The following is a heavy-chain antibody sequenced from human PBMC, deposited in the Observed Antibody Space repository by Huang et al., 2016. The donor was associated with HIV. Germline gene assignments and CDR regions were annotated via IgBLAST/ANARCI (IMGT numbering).Heavy chain of an antibody. CDR2: IYPGDCDT. V-gene: IGHV5-51*01. Sequence: EVHLVQSGAEVKEPGESLKISCQASGYNFASYWIGWVRQMPGKGLEGMGVIYPGDCDTGYDPAFQGQVTISADQSINTAYLQWSSLKASDTAIYFCARQGLWLPPTDPFDYWGQGTPVTVSA. CDR3: ARQGLWLPPTDPFDY. CDR1: GYNFASYW. J-gene: IGHJ4*02. D-gene: IGHD3-10*01.